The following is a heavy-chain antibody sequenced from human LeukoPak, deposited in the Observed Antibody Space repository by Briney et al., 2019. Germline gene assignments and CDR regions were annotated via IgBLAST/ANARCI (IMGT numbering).Heavy chain of an antibody. D-gene: IGHD2-21*02. CDR2: ISYDGSNK. CDR3: ARVAFPDVGAACGGDCYLPDY. Sequence: GGSLRLSCAASGFTFSSYAMHWVRQAPGKGLEWVAVISYDGSNKYYADSVKGRFTISRDNSKNTLYLQMNSLRAEDTAVYYCARVAFPDVGAACGGDCYLPDYWGQGTLVTVSS. J-gene: IGHJ4*02. V-gene: IGHV3-30-3*01. CDR1: GFTFSSYA.